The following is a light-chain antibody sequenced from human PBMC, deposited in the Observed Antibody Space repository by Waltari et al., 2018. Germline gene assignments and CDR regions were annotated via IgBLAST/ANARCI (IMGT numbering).Light chain of an antibody. V-gene: IGKV3-15*01. Sequence: EIVMTQSPATLSVSPGERATLHCRASQSVSSNLAWYQPKPGQVPRPLIYGASTRATGIPARFSCSGSGTEFTLTISSLQSEDFAVYYCQQYNNWPRTFGQGTKVEIK. J-gene: IGKJ1*01. CDR1: QSVSSN. CDR2: GAS. CDR3: QQYNNWPRT.